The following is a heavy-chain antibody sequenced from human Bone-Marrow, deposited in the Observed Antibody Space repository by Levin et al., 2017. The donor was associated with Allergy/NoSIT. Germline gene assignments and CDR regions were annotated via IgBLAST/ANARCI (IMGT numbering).Heavy chain of an antibody. D-gene: IGHD3-16*01. J-gene: IGHJ6*02. V-gene: IGHV3-30*01. CDR2: IWYDGSKT. CDR1: GFRFGNYA. CDR3: ARTIVMVYYYYYGMDV. Sequence: LSLTCAASGFRFGNYALHWVRQAPGKGLEWVAVIWYDGSKTYYADSVKGRFTISRDDSKNTLYLQMTSLRAEDTAVYYCARTIVMVYYYYYGMDVWGQGTTVTVSS.